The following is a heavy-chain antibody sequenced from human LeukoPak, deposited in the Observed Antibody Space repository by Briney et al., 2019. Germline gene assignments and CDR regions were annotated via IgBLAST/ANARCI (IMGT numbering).Heavy chain of an antibody. CDR2: IIPILGIA. CDR1: GGTFSSYA. V-gene: IGHV1-69*04. D-gene: IGHD6-13*01. CDR3: AVLGQQLGPYLFDY. Sequence: GASVKVSCKASGGTFSSYAISWVRQAPGQGLEWMGRIIPILGIANYAQKFQGRVTITADKSTSTAYMELSSLRSEDTAVYYCAVLGQQLGPYLFDYWGQGTLVTVSS. J-gene: IGHJ4*02.